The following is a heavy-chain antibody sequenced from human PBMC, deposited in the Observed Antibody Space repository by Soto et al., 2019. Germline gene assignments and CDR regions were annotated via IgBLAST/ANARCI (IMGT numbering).Heavy chain of an antibody. V-gene: IGHV1-69*01. CDR3: ARGWGYDSSDYYYAY. CDR2: IIPIFGTA. CDR1: GGTFSRHA. Sequence: QVQLVQSGAEVRKPGSSVKVSCKASGGTFSRHAISWVRQAPGQGLESMGGIIPIFGTANHAQKFQGRVTIIADESTSTAYMELSSLRSEDTAIYYCARGWGYDSSDYYYAYWGQGTLVIVSS. J-gene: IGHJ4*02. D-gene: IGHD3-22*01.